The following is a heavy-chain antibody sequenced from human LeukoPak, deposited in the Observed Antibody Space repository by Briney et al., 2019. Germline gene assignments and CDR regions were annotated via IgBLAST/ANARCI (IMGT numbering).Heavy chain of an antibody. J-gene: IGHJ4*02. CDR1: GFTFSSYA. D-gene: IGHD6-19*01. Sequence: GGSLRLSCAASGFTFSSYAMHWVRQAPGKGLEWVAVISYDGSNKYYADSVKGRFTISRDNSKNTLYLQMNSLRAEDTAVYYCARYSSGHFDHWGQGTLVTVSS. CDR3: ARYSSGHFDH. CDR2: ISYDGSNK. V-gene: IGHV3-30-3*01.